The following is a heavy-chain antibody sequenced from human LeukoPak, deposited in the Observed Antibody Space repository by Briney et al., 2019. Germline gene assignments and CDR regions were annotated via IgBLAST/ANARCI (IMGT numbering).Heavy chain of an antibody. V-gene: IGHV4-34*01. J-gene: IGHJ4*02. CDR1: GVSFSGYY. D-gene: IGHD3-22*01. Sequence: SETLSLTCAVYGVSFSGYYWSWIRQPPGRGLEWIGEINHSGSTNYNPSPKSRVTISVDTSKNQSSLKLSSVTAADTAVYYCARGFKYYYDSSGYLPSNDYWGQGTLVTVSS. CDR3: ARGFKYYYDSSGYLPSNDY. CDR2: INHSGST.